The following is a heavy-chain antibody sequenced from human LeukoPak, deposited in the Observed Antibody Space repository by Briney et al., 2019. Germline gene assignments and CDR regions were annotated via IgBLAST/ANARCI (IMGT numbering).Heavy chain of an antibody. J-gene: IGHJ4*01. D-gene: IGHD3-22*01. CDR2: IYYSGAT. V-gene: IGHV4-59*01. Sequence: SETLSLTCTVSGDSISAYYWSWVRQSPGKGLEWIGHIYYSGATNYNPSLESRVTISVDTSRNQFSLKLDSVTAADTAVYYCARGAPRLDSSAYAYWGHGTLVTVSS. CDR1: GDSISAYY. CDR3: ARGAPRLDSSAYAY.